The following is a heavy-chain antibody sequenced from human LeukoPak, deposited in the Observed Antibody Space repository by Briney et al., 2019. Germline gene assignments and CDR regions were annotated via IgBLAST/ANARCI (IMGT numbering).Heavy chain of an antibody. Sequence: ASVKVSCKASGYTFTSYGISWVRQAPGQGLEWMGWISAYNGNTNYAQKLQGRVTMTTDTSTSTAYMELRSLRSDDTAVYYCARSYGDYHTEHYYGMDVWDQGTTVTVSS. D-gene: IGHD4-17*01. CDR3: ARSYGDYHTEHYYGMDV. CDR1: GYTFTSYG. J-gene: IGHJ6*02. V-gene: IGHV1-18*01. CDR2: ISAYNGNT.